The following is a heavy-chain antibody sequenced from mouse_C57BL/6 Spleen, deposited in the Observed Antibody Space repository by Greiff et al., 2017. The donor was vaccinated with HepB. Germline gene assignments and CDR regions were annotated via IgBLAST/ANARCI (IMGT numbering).Heavy chain of an antibody. CDR1: GFSLTSYG. D-gene: IGHD3-3*01. CDR2: IWRGGST. CDR3: AKNKGAGTDAMDY. Sequence: QVQLKESGPGLVQPSQSLSITCTVSGFSLTSYGVHWVRQSPGKGLEWLGVIWRGGSTDYNAAFMSRLSITKDNSTSQVFFKMNSLQADDTAIYYCAKNKGAGTDAMDYWGQGTSVTVSS. J-gene: IGHJ4*01. V-gene: IGHV2-5*01.